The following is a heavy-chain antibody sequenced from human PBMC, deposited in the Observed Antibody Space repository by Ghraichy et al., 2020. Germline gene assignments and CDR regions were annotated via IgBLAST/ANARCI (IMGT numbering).Heavy chain of an antibody. Sequence: GGSLRLSCAASGFTFSSYAMSWVRQAPGKGLEWVSAISGSGGSTYYADSVKGRFTISRDNSKNTLYLQMNSLRAEDTAVYYCAKGGSRGITIFREIYGMDVWGQGTTVTVSS. CDR3: AKGGSRGITIFREIYGMDV. V-gene: IGHV3-23*01. CDR1: GFTFSSYA. J-gene: IGHJ6*02. CDR2: ISGSGGST. D-gene: IGHD3-9*01.